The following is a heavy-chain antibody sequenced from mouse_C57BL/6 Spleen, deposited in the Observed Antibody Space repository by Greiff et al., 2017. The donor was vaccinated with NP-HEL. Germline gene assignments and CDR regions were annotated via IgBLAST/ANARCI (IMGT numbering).Heavy chain of an antibody. CDR1: GFTFSDYG. CDR2: ISSGSSTI. CDR3: ARNGYGVAWFAY. Sequence: EVKLMESGGGLVKPGGSLKLSCAASGFTFSDYGMHWVRQAPEKGLEWVAYISSGSSTIYYADTVKGRVTISRDNAKNTVFLQMTSLRSEDTAMYYCARNGYGVAWFAYWGQGTLVTVSS. D-gene: IGHD2-2*01. V-gene: IGHV5-17*01. J-gene: IGHJ3*01.